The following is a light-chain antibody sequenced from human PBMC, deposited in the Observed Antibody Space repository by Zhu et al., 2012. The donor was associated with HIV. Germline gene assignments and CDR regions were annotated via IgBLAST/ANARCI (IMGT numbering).Light chain of an antibody. CDR1: QSINNW. Sequence: DIQMTQFPSTLSASVGDRVTITCRASQSINNWLAWYQQKPGKAPKLLIYKVSNLETGVPSRFSGSGSGTEFTLTISSLQPDDFATYSCQQYYTPSYTFGQGTKLQIK. V-gene: IGKV1-5*03. J-gene: IGKJ2*01. CDR2: KVS. CDR3: QQYYTPSYT.